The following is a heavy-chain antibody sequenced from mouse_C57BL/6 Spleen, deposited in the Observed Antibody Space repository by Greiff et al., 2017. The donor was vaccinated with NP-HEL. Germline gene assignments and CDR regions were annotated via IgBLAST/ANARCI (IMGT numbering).Heavy chain of an antibody. CDR2: IDPEDGET. V-gene: IGHV14-2*01. CDR3: ARRITTGVDY. CDR1: GFNIKDYY. D-gene: IGHD1-1*01. J-gene: IGHJ2*01. Sequence: EVKLVESGAELVKPGASVKLSCTASGFNIKDYYMHWVKQRTEQGLEWIGRIDPEDGETKYAPKFQGKATITADTSSNTAYLQLSSLTSEDTAVYYCARRITTGVDYWGQGTTLTVSS.